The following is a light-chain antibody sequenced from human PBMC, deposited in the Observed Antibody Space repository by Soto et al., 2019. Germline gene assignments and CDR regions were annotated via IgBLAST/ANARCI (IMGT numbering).Light chain of an antibody. V-gene: IGKV1-33*01. CDR3: QQYDNLIT. J-gene: IGKJ5*01. CDR2: DAS. CDR1: QDISNY. Sequence: DLQMTQSPSSLSASVGDRVTITCQASQDISNYLNWYQQKPGKAPKLLIYDASNLETGVPSRFSGSGSGTGFTFTISSLQPEDIATYYCQQYDNLITFGQGTRLEIK.